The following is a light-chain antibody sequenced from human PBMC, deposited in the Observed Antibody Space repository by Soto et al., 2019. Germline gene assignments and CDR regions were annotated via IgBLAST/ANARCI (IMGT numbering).Light chain of an antibody. J-gene: IGKJ4*01. CDR2: GAS. Sequence: EIVMTQSPATLSVSPGGRATLSCRASQSVNNNLAWYQQKPGQAPRLLIYGASARATGIPARFSGSGSGTEFTLTISSLQSEDFAVYYCQQYNNWPLTFGGGTKVEIK. CDR1: QSVNNN. CDR3: QQYNNWPLT. V-gene: IGKV3-15*01.